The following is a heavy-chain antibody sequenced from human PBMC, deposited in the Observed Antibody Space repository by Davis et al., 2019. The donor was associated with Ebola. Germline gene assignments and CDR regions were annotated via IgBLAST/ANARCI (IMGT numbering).Heavy chain of an antibody. CDR2: ISAYNGNT. J-gene: IGHJ5*02. Sequence: GGSLRLSCAASGYTFTSYAMHWVRQAPGQRLEWMGWISAYNGNTNYAQKLQGRVTMTTDTSTSTAYMELRSLRSDDTAVYYCAREGIVALNWFDPWGQGTLVTVSS. CDR1: GYTFTSYA. D-gene: IGHD5-12*01. V-gene: IGHV1-18*01. CDR3: AREGIVALNWFDP.